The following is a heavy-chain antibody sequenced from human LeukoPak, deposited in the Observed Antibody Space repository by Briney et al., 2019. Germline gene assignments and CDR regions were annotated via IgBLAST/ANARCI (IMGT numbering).Heavy chain of an antibody. CDR3: ARDLGIAAAGTFDY. J-gene: IGHJ4*02. CDR2: IIPIFGTA. Sequence: ASVKVSCKASGGTFSSYANSWVRQAPGQALEWMGGIIPIFGTANYAQKFQGRVTITADESTSTAYMELSSLRSEDTAVYYCARDLGIAAAGTFDYWGQGTLVTVSS. V-gene: IGHV1-69*01. D-gene: IGHD6-13*01. CDR1: GGTFSSYA.